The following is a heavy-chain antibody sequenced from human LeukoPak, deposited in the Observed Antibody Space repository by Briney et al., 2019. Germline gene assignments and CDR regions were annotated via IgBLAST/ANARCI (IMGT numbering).Heavy chain of an antibody. CDR1: GFTFSDYY. D-gene: IGHD5-18*01. V-gene: IGHV3-11*01. Sequence: GGSLRLSCAASGFTFSDYYMSWIRQAPGKGLEWVSYIGSSGSTIYYADSVKGRFTISRDNAKNSLYLQMNSLRAEDTAVYYCARVDTAMVMGPYYYYYYYMDVWGKGTTVTVSS. J-gene: IGHJ6*03. CDR2: IGSSGSTI. CDR3: ARVDTAMVMGPYYYYYYYMDV.